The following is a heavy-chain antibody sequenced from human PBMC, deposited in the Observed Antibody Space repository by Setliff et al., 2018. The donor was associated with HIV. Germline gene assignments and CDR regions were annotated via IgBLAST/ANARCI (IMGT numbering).Heavy chain of an antibody. CDR2: IDYSGNT. Sequence: PSETLSLTCTVSGGSISTNNYYWAWIRQPPGKGLEWIGTIDYSGNTNYNPSLTRRVILSVDSSKKQVSLKLSSVTAADSAVYYCARDRIWKGYYDYWGQGTLVTVSS. V-gene: IGHV4-39*07. J-gene: IGHJ4*02. CDR1: GGSISTNNYY. CDR3: ARDRIWKGYYDY. D-gene: IGHD3-3*01.